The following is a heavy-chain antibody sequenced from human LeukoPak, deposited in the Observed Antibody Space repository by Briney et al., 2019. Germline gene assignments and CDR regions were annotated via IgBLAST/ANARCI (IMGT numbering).Heavy chain of an antibody. D-gene: IGHD6-19*01. Sequence: QPGGSLRLSCAASGFTFSSYAMSWVRQAPGKGLEWASAISGSGGSTYYADSVKVRFTTSRDNSKNTLYLQMNSLRAEDTAVYYCAKDSRGPFIAVAGTGPYYFDYWGQGTLVTVSS. V-gene: IGHV3-23*01. CDR3: AKDSRGPFIAVAGTGPYYFDY. CDR2: ISGSGGST. CDR1: GFTFSSYA. J-gene: IGHJ4*02.